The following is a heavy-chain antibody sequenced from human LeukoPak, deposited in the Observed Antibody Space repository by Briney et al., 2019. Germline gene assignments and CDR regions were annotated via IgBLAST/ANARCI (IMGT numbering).Heavy chain of an antibody. CDR3: ARAWRFYCSSTSCYAFDI. J-gene: IGHJ3*02. CDR2: IYTSGST. D-gene: IGHD2-2*01. Sequence: SQTLSLTCTVSGGSISSGSYYWSWIRQPAGQGLEWIGRIYTSGSTNYNPSLKSRVTISVDTSKNQFSLKLSSVTAADTAVYYCARAWRFYCSSTSCYAFDIWGQGTMVTVSS. CDR1: GGSISSGSYY. V-gene: IGHV4-61*02.